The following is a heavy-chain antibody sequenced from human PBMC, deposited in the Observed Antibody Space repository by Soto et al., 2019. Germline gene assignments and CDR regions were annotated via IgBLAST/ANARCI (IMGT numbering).Heavy chain of an antibody. Sequence: DVQLVESGGGLVQPGGSLRLSCAASGFTFSSYWMHWVRQAPGKGLLWVSGINSDETSTNYADSVKGRFTISRDNAKNTLYLQMNSLRAEDTAVYYWARDWSQVTTEVWGQGTMVNGSS. CDR2: INSDETST. V-gene: IGHV3-74*01. J-gene: IGHJ3*01. D-gene: IGHD4-17*01. CDR3: ARDWSQVTTEV. CDR1: GFTFSSYW.